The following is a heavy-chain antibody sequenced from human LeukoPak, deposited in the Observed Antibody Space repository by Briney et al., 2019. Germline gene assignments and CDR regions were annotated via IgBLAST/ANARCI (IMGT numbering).Heavy chain of an antibody. J-gene: IGHJ4*02. Sequence: SETLSLTCTVSGGSISGYYWSWIRQPPGKGLEWIGEINHSGSTNYNPSLKSRVTISVDTSKNQFSLKLSSVTAADTAVYYCARGPGATLGRFDYWGQGTLVTVSS. D-gene: IGHD1-26*01. V-gene: IGHV4-34*01. CDR2: INHSGST. CDR1: GGSISGYY. CDR3: ARGPGATLGRFDY.